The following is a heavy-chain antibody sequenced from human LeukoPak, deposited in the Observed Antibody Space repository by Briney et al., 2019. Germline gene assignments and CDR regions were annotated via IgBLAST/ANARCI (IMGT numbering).Heavy chain of an antibody. CDR2: ISYSGST. CDR3: ARTPLGYYYGSGTYSYGMDV. Sequence: SETQSLTCAVSGGSIRNHYWSWIRQPPGKGLEWIGHISYSGSTNYNPSLKSRVTISVDTSKNQFSLRLTSVTAADTSVYYCARTPLGYYYGSGTYSYGMDVWGQGTTVTVSS. J-gene: IGHJ6*02. V-gene: IGHV4-59*08. D-gene: IGHD3-10*01. CDR1: GGSIRNHY.